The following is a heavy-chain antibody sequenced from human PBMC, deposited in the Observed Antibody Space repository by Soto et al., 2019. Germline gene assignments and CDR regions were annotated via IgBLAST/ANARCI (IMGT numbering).Heavy chain of an antibody. D-gene: IGHD3-10*01. CDR2: IKHDGSEK. CDR1: GFNFGAYW. Sequence: EVQLVESGGGLVQPGGSLRLPCAASGFNFGAYWMSWVRQGPRKGLEWVAHIKHDGSEKYYVDSMEGRFTISRDNAENSLYLQMSSLTAEDTAVYYCVPPIRGVAPFDYWGQGTLVTVSS. CDR3: VPPIRGVAPFDY. J-gene: IGHJ4*02. V-gene: IGHV3-7*01.